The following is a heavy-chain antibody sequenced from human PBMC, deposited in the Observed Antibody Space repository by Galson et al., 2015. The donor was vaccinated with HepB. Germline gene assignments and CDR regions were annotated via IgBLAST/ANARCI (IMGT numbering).Heavy chain of an antibody. Sequence: SLRLSCAASGFTFSGYPMHWVRQAPGKGLDWVAVISYDGNIKYYADSVKGRFTISRDNVKNSMYLQMNSLRAEDTAVFYCARVAASDYGDHAHFDYWGQGTLVTVSS. CDR2: ISYDGNIK. J-gene: IGHJ4*02. D-gene: IGHD4-17*01. V-gene: IGHV3-30-3*01. CDR3: ARVAASDYGDHAHFDY. CDR1: GFTFSGYP.